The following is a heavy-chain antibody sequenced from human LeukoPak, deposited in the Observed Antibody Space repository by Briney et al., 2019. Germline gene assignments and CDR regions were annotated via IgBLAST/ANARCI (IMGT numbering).Heavy chain of an antibody. CDR1: GYSISSGYY. CDR3: ASNDGEAGFDP. D-gene: IGHD3-10*01. J-gene: IGHJ5*02. Sequence: SETLSLTCTVSGYSISSGYYWGWIRQPPGKGLEWIGSIYHSGSTYYNPSLKSRVTISVDTSKNQFSLKLSSVTAADTAVYYCASNDGEAGFDPWGQGTLVTVSS. V-gene: IGHV4-38-2*02. CDR2: IYHSGST.